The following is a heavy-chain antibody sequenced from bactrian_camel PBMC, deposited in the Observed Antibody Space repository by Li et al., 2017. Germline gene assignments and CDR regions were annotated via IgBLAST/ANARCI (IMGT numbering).Heavy chain of an antibody. CDR3: AAIIQCRANWNETGTYNY. J-gene: IGHJ4*01. CDR1: GYSYTTNC. Sequence: HVQLVESGGGSVQPGGSLTLSCVGSGYSYTTNCMGWFRQAPGNEREGVAAIRRYSGTTFYADSVKGRFTISQDNAKTTLYLQMNSLKPEDTAVYYCAAIIQCRANWNETGTYNYWGQGTQVTVS. D-gene: IGHD8*01. CDR2: IRRYSGTT. V-gene: IGHV3-2*01.